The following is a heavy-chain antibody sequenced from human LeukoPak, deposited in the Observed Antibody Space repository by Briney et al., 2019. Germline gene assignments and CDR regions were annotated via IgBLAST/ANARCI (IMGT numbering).Heavy chain of an antibody. CDR1: GFTFSDYY. J-gene: IGHJ3*02. CDR3: ARGSRPRFSSDDAFDI. Sequence: RGSLRLSCAASGFTFSDYYMSWIRQAPGKGLEWVSYISGSGSTIYYADSVKGRFTISRDNAKNSLYLQMNSLRAEDTAVYYCARGSRPRFSSDDAFDIWGQGTMVTVSS. CDR2: ISGSGSTI. D-gene: IGHD2-2*01. V-gene: IGHV3-11*01.